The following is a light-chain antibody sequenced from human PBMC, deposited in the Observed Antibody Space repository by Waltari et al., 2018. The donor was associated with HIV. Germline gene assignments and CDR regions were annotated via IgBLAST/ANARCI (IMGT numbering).Light chain of an antibody. V-gene: IGKV3-20*01. Sequence: EIVLTQSPGTLSLSPGERATLSCRASQSVSSSYLAWYQQGPGQAPRLLIYGASSRATGIPDRFSGSGSGTDFTLTISRLETEDFAVYYCQQYGSSPLTFGGGTKVEIK. CDR1: QSVSSSY. J-gene: IGKJ4*01. CDR2: GAS. CDR3: QQYGSSPLT.